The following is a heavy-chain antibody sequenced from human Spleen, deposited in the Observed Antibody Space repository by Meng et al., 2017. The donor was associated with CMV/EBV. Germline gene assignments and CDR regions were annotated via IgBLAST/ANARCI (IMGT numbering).Heavy chain of an antibody. CDR3: ARDPRPFWSGYFDAFDI. CDR2: ISSSSSYI. V-gene: IGHV3-21*01. CDR1: GLTFSSYS. D-gene: IGHD3-3*01. J-gene: IGHJ3*02. Sequence: GGSLRLSCAASGLTFSSYSMNWVRQAPGKGLEWVSSISSSSSYIYYAASVKGRFTISRDNAKNSLYLQMNSLRAEDTAVYYCARDPRPFWSGYFDAFDIWGQGTMVTVSS.